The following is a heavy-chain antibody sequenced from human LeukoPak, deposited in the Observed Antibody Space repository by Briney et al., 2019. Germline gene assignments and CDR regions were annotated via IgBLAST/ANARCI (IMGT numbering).Heavy chain of an antibody. Sequence: ASVKVSCKASGYTFTSYGISWVRQAPGQGLEWMGWISAYNGNTNYAQKLQGRVTMTTDTSASTAYMELSSLRSEDMAVYYCARGGYSSSWYFSSFDYWGQGTLVTVSS. CDR2: ISAYNGNT. CDR1: GYTFTSYG. D-gene: IGHD6-13*01. CDR3: ARGGYSSSWYFSSFDY. J-gene: IGHJ4*02. V-gene: IGHV1-18*03.